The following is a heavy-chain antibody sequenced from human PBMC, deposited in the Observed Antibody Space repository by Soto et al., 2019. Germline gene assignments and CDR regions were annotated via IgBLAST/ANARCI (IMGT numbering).Heavy chain of an antibody. J-gene: IGHJ6*02. CDR2: ISAYNGNT. CDR3: ARMELLDYDYYAMDV. D-gene: IGHD1-7*01. Sequence: ASVKVSCKASGYTFTSYGISWVRQAPGQGLEGMGWISAYNGNTNYAQKLQGRVTMTTDTSTSTAYMELRSLRSDDTAVYYCARMELLDYDYYAMDVWGQGTTVTVSS. CDR1: GYTFTSYG. V-gene: IGHV1-18*01.